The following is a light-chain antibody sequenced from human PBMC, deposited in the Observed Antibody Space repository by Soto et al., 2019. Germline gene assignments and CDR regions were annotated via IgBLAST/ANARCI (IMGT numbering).Light chain of an antibody. CDR2: DAP. CDR3: QQYNSYPWT. J-gene: IGKJ1*01. V-gene: IGKV1-5*01. Sequence: DIQMTQSPSTLSASVGDRVTITCRASQSISSWLAWYQQKPRKAPKLLIYDAPSLESGVPSRFSGSGSGTEFTLTISSLQPDDFATYYCQQYNSYPWTCGQGTKVEIK. CDR1: QSISSW.